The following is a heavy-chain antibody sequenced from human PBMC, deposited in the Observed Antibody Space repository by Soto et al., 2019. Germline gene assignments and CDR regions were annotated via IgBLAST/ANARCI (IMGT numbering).Heavy chain of an antibody. Sequence: EASVKVSCKASGYTFTGYYMHWVRQAPGQGLEWMGWINPNSGGTNYAQKFQGRVTMTRDTSISTAYMELSRLRSDDTAVYYCASGYFESSSWYNFDYWGQGTLVTVSS. CDR2: INPNSGGT. CDR1: GYTFTGYY. V-gene: IGHV1-2*02. J-gene: IGHJ4*02. CDR3: ASGYFESSSWYNFDY. D-gene: IGHD6-13*01.